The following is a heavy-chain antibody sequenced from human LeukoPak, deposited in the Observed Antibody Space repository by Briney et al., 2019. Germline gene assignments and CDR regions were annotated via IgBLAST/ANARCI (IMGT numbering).Heavy chain of an antibody. Sequence: SETLSLTCTVSGGSISSYYWSWIRQPPGKGLEWIGYIYYSGSTNYNPSLKSRVTISVATSKNQFSLKLSSVTAADTAVYYCARVGSIAVAGDFDYWGQGTLVTVSS. D-gene: IGHD6-19*01. CDR3: ARVGSIAVAGDFDY. CDR2: IYYSGST. V-gene: IGHV4-59*01. J-gene: IGHJ4*02. CDR1: GGSISSYY.